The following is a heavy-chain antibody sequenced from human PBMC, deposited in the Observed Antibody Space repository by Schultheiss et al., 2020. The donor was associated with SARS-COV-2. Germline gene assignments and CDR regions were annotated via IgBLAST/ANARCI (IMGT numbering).Heavy chain of an antibody. J-gene: IGHJ4*02. D-gene: IGHD3-3*01. V-gene: IGHV4-34*01. CDR2: INHSGST. Sequence: SETLSLTCAVYGGSFSNYYWSWIRQPPGKGLEWIGEINHSGSTNYNPSLKSRVTISVDTSKNQFSLKLSSVTAADTAVYYCARGRGRITIFGVVIIHRLFDYWGQGTLVTVSS. CDR1: GGSFSNYY. CDR3: ARGRGRITIFGVVIIHRLFDY.